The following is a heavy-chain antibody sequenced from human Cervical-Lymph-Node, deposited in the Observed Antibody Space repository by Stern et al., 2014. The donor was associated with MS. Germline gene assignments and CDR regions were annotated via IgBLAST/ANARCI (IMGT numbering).Heavy chain of an antibody. D-gene: IGHD6-19*01. CDR1: GITLSHYW. CDR3: AIEILAVASFDV. Sequence: EVQLVQSGGGLVQPGGSLRLSCAASGITLSHYWMHWVRQAPGKRPVWVSRIHSDGSNIEYADSVKGRFTISRDSVKNTLYLQMDSLRAEDTAVYYCAIEILAVASFDVWGQGTLVTASS. V-gene: IGHV3-74*02. CDR2: IHSDGSNI. J-gene: IGHJ4*02.